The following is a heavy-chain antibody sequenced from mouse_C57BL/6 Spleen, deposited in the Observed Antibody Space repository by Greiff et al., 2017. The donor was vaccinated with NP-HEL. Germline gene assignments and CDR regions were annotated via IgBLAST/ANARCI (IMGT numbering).Heavy chain of an antibody. CDR1: GFTFSSYG. CDR3: ARRDGSSYDYAMDY. V-gene: IGHV5-6*02. J-gene: IGHJ4*01. Sequence: EVKVVESGGDLVKPGGSLKLSCAASGFTFSSYGMSWVRQTPDKRLEWVATISSGGSYTYYPDSVKGRFTISRDNAKNTLYLQMSSLKSEDTAMYYCARRDGSSYDYAMDYWGQGTSVTVSS. CDR2: ISSGGSYT. D-gene: IGHD1-1*01.